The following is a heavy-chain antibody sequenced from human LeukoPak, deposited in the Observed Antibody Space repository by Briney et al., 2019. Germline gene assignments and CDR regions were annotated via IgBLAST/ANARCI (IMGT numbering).Heavy chain of an antibody. V-gene: IGHV1-69*01. CDR2: IIPIFGTA. CDR1: GGAFSSYA. Sequence: SVKVSCKASGGAFSSYAISWVRQAPGQGLEWMGGIIPIFGTANYAQKFQGRVTITADESTSTAYIELSSLRSEDTAVYYCARGDSSGYYYGPFDYWGQGTLVTVSS. J-gene: IGHJ4*02. CDR3: ARGDSSGYYYGPFDY. D-gene: IGHD3-22*01.